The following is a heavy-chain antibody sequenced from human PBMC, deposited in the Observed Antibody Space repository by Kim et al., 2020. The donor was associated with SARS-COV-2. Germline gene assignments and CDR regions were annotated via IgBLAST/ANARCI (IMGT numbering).Heavy chain of an antibody. J-gene: IGHJ4*02. CDR1: GFTFSSYA. V-gene: IGHV3-30-3*01. Sequence: GGSLRLSCAASGFTFSSYAMHWVRQAPGKGLEWVAVISYDGSNKYYADSVKGRFTISRDNSKNTLYLQMNSLRAEDTAVYYCARDGEITMIVVGYFDYWGQGTLVTVSS. D-gene: IGHD3-22*01. CDR3: ARDGEITMIVVGYFDY. CDR2: ISYDGSNK.